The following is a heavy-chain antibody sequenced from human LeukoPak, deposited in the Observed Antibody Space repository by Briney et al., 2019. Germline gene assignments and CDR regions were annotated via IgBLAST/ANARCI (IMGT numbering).Heavy chain of an antibody. J-gene: IGHJ4*02. D-gene: IGHD2-2*01. CDR2: ISYDGSNK. V-gene: IGHV3-30*04. CDR1: GFTFSGSA. Sequence: PGGSLRLSCAASGFTFSGSAMHWVRQAPGKGLEWVAVISYDGSNKYYADSVKGRFTISRDNSKNTLHLQMNSLRAEDTAVYYCAKDGGYCSSTSCLENYYFDYWGQGTLVTVSS. CDR3: AKDGGYCSSTSCLENYYFDY.